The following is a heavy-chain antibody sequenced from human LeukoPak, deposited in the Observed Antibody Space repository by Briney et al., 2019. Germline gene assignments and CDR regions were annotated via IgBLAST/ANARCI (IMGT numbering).Heavy chain of an antibody. CDR3: ARLYGSGYHYYGMDA. J-gene: IGHJ6*02. CDR2: IYYSGST. Sequence: SETLSLTCTVSGGSISSGGYYWSWIRQHPGKGLEWIGYIYYSGSTYYNPSLKSRVTISVDTSKNQFSLKLSSVTAADTAVYFCARLYGSGYHYYGMDAWGQGTTVTVSS. CDR1: GGSISSGGYY. D-gene: IGHD3-22*01. V-gene: IGHV4-31*03.